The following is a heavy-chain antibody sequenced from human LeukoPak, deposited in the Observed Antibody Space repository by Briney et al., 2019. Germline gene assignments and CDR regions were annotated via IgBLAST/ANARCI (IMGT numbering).Heavy chain of an antibody. D-gene: IGHD6-6*01. J-gene: IGHJ4*02. CDR3: ARGKRSSSKAARPYYFDY. CDR1: GDSVSRNSAA. Sequence: SQTLSLTCAISGDSVSRNSAAWNWIRQSPSRGLEWLGRTYYKSKWYNDYAVSVKSRITINPDTSKNQFSLQLNSVTPEDTAVYYCARGKRSSSKAARPYYFDYWGQGTLVTVSS. V-gene: IGHV6-1*01. CDR2: TYYKSKWYN.